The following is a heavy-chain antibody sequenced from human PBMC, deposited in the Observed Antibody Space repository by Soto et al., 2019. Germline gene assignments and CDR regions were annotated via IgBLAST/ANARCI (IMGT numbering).Heavy chain of an antibody. V-gene: IGHV3-73*02. J-gene: IGHJ2*01. Sequence: EVQLVESGGGLVQPGGSLERSCAASGFSFSGSAMHWVRQASGKGLEWVGRIKTKPNSYATAYGVSVKGRFTIFRDDSENTAYLQMNSLNTEDTAVYYCTRRIESTTATGGYFDLWGRGTLVTVSS. CDR1: GFSFSGSA. CDR2: IKTKPNSYAT. CDR3: TRRIESTTATGGYFDL. D-gene: IGHD1-1*01.